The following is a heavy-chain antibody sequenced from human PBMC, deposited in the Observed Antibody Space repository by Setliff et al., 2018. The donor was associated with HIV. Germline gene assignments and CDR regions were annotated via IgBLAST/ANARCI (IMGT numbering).Heavy chain of an antibody. CDR1: GGSFSGYY. Sequence: SETLSLTCAVYGGSFSGYYWSWIRQPPGKGLEWIGEINHSGSTNYNPSLKSRVTMSVDTSNSHFSLKLASVTAADTAVYYCARHYYTDPFDYWGQGTLVTVSS. CDR3: ARHYYTDPFDY. J-gene: IGHJ4*02. D-gene: IGHD3-22*01. V-gene: IGHV4-34*01. CDR2: INHSGST.